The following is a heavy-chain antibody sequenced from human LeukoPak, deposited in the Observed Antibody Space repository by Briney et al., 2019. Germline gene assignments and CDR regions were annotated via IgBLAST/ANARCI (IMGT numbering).Heavy chain of an antibody. CDR2: IYYSGST. CDR3: ASSYDSSGYPDY. V-gene: IGHV4-59*08. J-gene: IGHJ4*02. CDR1: GGSISSYY. Sequence: SETLSLTCTVSGGSISSYYWRWIRQPPGKGLEWIGYIYYSGSTNYNPSLKSRVTISVDTSKNQFSLKLSSVTAADTAVYYCASSYDSSGYPDYWGQGTLVTVSS. D-gene: IGHD3-22*01.